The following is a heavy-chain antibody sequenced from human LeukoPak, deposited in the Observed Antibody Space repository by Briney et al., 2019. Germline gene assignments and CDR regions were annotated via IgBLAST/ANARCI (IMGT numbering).Heavy chain of an antibody. V-gene: IGHV3-23*01. D-gene: IGHD3-3*01. CDR1: GFTFSSYA. Sequence: GGSLRLSCAASGFTFSSYAMSWVRQAPGKGLEWVSAISGSGGRTYYADSVKGRFTISRDNSKNTLYLQMNSLRADDSAVYYCATENFWSGSPDDDYGMDAWGQGTTVTVSS. J-gene: IGHJ6*02. CDR2: ISGSGGRT. CDR3: ATENFWSGSPDDDYGMDA.